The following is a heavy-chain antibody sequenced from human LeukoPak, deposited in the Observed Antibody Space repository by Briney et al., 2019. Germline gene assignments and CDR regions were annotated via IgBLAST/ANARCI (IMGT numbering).Heavy chain of an antibody. CDR3: ARDDGYYPSGGYDFDY. CDR1: GFTFTSYG. D-gene: IGHD6-19*01. J-gene: IGHJ4*02. V-gene: IGHV1-18*01. Sequence: ASVRVSCKASGFTFTSYGIGWVRQAPGQGLEWMGWTSGYNGNTNYAQKLQGRVTMTTDTSTSTAYMELRSLRSDDTAVYYCARDDGYYPSGGYDFDYWGQGTLVTVSS. CDR2: TSGYNGNT.